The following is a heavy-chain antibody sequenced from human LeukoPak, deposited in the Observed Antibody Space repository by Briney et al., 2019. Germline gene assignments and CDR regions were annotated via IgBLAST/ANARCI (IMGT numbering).Heavy chain of an antibody. CDR1: GSRVSDYY. V-gene: IGHV3-66*03. CDR3: ARDRAATQDWVEFDP. D-gene: IGHD3/OR15-3a*01. J-gene: IGHJ5*02. CDR2: IRDSGEA. Sequence: PGGSLRLSGAGSGSRVSDYYMSWVRQAPGKGLEWVGLIRDSGEAFYADFARGRFAISRDESENTLYLQMNSLRVEDTAVYFCARDRAATQDWVEFDPWGQGTPVIVSS.